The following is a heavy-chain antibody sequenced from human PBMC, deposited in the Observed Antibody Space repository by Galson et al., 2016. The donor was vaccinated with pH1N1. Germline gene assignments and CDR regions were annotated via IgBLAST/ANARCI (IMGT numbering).Heavy chain of an antibody. J-gene: IGHJ5*02. V-gene: IGHV4-34*01. CDR2: IHHSGRT. D-gene: IGHD4-11*01. CDR1: GGSLSGNS. Sequence: SLTCGVVGGSLSGNSWIWIRQSTGKGLEWIGEIHHSGRTIYNPSLKSRVDVSVDTSKNQVSLDLSSVTGADTAIYYCARVEVFSNRRRVWFDPWGQGTLVTVSS. CDR3: ARVEVFSNRRRVWFDP.